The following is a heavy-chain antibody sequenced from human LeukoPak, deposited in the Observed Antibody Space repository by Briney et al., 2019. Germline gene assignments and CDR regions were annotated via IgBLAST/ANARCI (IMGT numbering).Heavy chain of an antibody. Sequence: ASVKVSCKASGYTFTSYDINWVRQATGQGLEWMGWTNPNSGNTGYAQKFQGRVTMTRNTSISTAYMGLSSLRSEDTAVYYCARAYYYDSRGAFDIWGQGTMVTVSS. CDR1: GYTFTSYD. J-gene: IGHJ3*02. V-gene: IGHV1-8*01. D-gene: IGHD3-22*01. CDR2: TNPNSGNT. CDR3: ARAYYYDSRGAFDI.